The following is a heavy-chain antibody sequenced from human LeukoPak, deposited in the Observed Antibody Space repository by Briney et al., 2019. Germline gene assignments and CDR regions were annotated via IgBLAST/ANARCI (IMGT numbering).Heavy chain of an antibody. CDR3: ARGADSSGWYIGHYWFDP. J-gene: IGHJ5*02. CDR1: GYTFTGYY. V-gene: IGHV1-8*02. D-gene: IGHD6-13*01. Sequence: GASVKVSCKASGYTFTGYYMHWVRQAPGQGLEWMGWINPNSGNTGYAQKFQGRVTMTRNTSISTAYMELSSLRSEDTAVYYCARGADSSGWYIGHYWFDPWGQGTLVTVSS. CDR2: INPNSGNT.